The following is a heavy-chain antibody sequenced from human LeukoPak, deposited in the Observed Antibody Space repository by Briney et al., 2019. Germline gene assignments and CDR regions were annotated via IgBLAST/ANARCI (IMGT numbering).Heavy chain of an antibody. Sequence: PGGSLRLSCAASGFTFSSYAMRWVRLAPGKGLEWVSAISGSGGSTYYADSVKGRFTISRDNSKNTLYLQMNSLRAEDTAVYYCAKALEVVGPSYYYYGMDVWGQGTTVTVSS. J-gene: IGHJ6*02. CDR1: GFTFSSYA. D-gene: IGHD2-15*01. CDR2: ISGSGGST. CDR3: AKALEVVGPSYYYYGMDV. V-gene: IGHV3-23*01.